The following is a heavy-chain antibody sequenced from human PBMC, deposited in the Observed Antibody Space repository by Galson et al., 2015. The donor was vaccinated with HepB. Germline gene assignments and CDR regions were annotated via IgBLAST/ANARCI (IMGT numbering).Heavy chain of an antibody. CDR2: IIPIFGTA. D-gene: IGHD2-2*02. CDR1: GGTFSSYA. Sequence: SVKVSCKASGGTFSSYAISWVRQAPGQGLEWMGGIIPIFGTANYAQKFQGRVTITADESTSTAYMELSSLRSEDTAVYYCARVNQPLLYIDWFDPWGQGTLVTVSS. J-gene: IGHJ5*02. V-gene: IGHV1-69*13. CDR3: ARVNQPLLYIDWFDP.